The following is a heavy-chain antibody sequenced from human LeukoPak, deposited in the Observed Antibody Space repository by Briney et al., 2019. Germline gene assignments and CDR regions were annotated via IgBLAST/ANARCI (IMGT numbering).Heavy chain of an antibody. CDR2: IYYSGST. Sequence: SQTLSLTCTVSGGSISSGDYYWSWIRQPPGKGLEWIGYIYYSGSTYYNPSLKSRVTISADTSKNQFSLKLSSVTAADTAVYYCARESDYYDSSDTRDYWGQGTLVTVSS. CDR1: GGSISSGDYY. J-gene: IGHJ4*02. V-gene: IGHV4-30-4*08. D-gene: IGHD3-22*01. CDR3: ARESDYYDSSDTRDY.